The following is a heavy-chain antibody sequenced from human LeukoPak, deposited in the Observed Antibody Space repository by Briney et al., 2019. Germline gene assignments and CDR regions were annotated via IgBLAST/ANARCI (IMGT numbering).Heavy chain of an antibody. Sequence: SETLSLTCAVYGGSFGGYYWSWIRQPPGKGLEWIGEINHSGSTNYNPSLKSRVTISVDTSKNQFSLKLSSVTAADTAVYYCASELLVGAYTSYYFDYWGQGTLVTVSS. CDR1: GGSFGGYY. CDR3: ASELLVGAYTSYYFDY. D-gene: IGHD1-26*01. J-gene: IGHJ4*02. CDR2: INHSGST. V-gene: IGHV4-34*01.